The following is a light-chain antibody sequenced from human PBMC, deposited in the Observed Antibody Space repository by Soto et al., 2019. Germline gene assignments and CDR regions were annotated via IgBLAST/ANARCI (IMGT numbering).Light chain of an antibody. CDR2: GAS. Sequence: EIVRAQSRGTLSVSTRDRAPLSCRASQSVSSNLAWYQQKPGQAPRLLIYGASTRATGIPARFSGSGSGTEFTLTISSLQPEDFASYFCLQHNAYPWTFGQGTKVDIK. V-gene: IGKV3-15*01. CDR1: QSVSSN. CDR3: LQHNAYPWT. J-gene: IGKJ1*01.